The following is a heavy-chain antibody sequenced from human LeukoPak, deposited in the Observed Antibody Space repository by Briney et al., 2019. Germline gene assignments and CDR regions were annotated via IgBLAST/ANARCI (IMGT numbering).Heavy chain of an antibody. Sequence: SETLSLTCTVSGGSISSYYWSWIRQPPGKGLEWTGYIYYSGSTNYNPSLKSRVTISVDTSKNQFSLKLSSVTAADTAVYYCARVGSSSPYYYYYMDVWGKGTTVTVSS. D-gene: IGHD6-6*01. CDR2: IYYSGST. J-gene: IGHJ6*03. CDR1: GGSISSYY. CDR3: ARVGSSSPYYYYYMDV. V-gene: IGHV4-59*01.